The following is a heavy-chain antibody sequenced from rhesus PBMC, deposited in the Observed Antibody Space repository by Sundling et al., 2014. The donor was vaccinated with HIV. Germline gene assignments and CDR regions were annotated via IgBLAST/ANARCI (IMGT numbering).Heavy chain of an antibody. CDR2: IYGSSGTS. CDR3: ARDRNRGWSRYYGFDS. V-gene: IGHV4S9*01. D-gene: IGHD6-31*01. J-gene: IGHJ6*01. CDR1: GVSISDNYY. Sequence: QVQLQESGPGLVKPSETLSLTCAVSGVSISDNYYWNWIRQPPGMGLEWIGTIYGSSGTSYYSPSLKSRVTILKDTSKNHFSLKLNSVTAADTAVYYCARDRNRGWSRYYGFDSWGQGVVVTVSS.